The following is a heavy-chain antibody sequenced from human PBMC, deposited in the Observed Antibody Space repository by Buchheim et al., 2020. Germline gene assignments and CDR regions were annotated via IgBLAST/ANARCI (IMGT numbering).Heavy chain of an antibody. CDR2: ISGSGGST. Sequence: EVQLVESGGGLVQPGGSLRLSCAASGFTFSSYAMSWVRQAPGKGLEWVSAISGSGGSTYYADSVKGRFTISRDNSKNTLYLKMNSLRAEDTAVYYCAKDLPYCSSTSCYGNYYYYGMDVWGQGTT. D-gene: IGHD2-2*01. CDR3: AKDLPYCSSTSCYGNYYYYGMDV. CDR1: GFTFSSYA. J-gene: IGHJ6*02. V-gene: IGHV3-23*04.